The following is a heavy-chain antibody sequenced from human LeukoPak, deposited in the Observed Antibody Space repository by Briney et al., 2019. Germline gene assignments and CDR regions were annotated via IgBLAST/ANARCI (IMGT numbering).Heavy chain of an antibody. D-gene: IGHD6-19*01. CDR1: GFTFSSYS. J-gene: IGHJ3*02. CDR2: ISSSSSYI. Sequence: PGGSLRLSCAASGFTFSSYSMNWVRQAPGKGLEWVSSISSSSSYIYYADSVKGRFTISRDNAKNSLYLQMNSLRAEDTAVYYCAREVRKLQSESSGWDDAFDIWGQGTMVTVSS. V-gene: IGHV3-21*01. CDR3: AREVRKLQSESSGWDDAFDI.